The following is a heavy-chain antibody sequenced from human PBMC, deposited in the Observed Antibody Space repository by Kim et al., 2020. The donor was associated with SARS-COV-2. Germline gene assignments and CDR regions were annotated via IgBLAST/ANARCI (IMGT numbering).Heavy chain of an antibody. V-gene: IGHV1-69*01. Sequence: NYDQTSQGRVTLTADESTSTAYMERSSLRSEDTAVYYCARFSPAGIAADYWGQGTLVTVSS. CDR3: ARFSPAGIAADY. D-gene: IGHD2-21*01. J-gene: IGHJ4*02.